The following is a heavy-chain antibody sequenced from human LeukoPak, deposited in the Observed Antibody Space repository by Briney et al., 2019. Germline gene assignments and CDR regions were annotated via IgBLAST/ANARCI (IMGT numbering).Heavy chain of an antibody. V-gene: IGHV1-2*02. Sequence: GASVKVSCKASGYTFTGYYMHWVRQAPGQGLEWMGWINPNSGGTNYAQRFQGRVTMTRDTSISTAYMELSRLRSDDTAVYYCARGGSRYGGNNWFDPWGQGTLSPSPQ. CDR3: ARGGSRYGGNNWFDP. CDR1: GYTFTGYY. D-gene: IGHD3-16*01. J-gene: IGHJ5*02. CDR2: INPNSGGT.